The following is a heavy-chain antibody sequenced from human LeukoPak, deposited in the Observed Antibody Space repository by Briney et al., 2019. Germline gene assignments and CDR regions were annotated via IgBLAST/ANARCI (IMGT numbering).Heavy chain of an antibody. J-gene: IGHJ4*02. CDR1: GYPFTTYD. Sequence: ASVKVSCKASGYPFTTYDINWVRQAPGQGLEWVAWMNPNSGGTVYAQKFQGRVTMTRNTSISTAYMELSSLRSEDTAVYYCARGFVVVPAYLMNDYWGQGTLVTVSS. V-gene: IGHV1-8*01. CDR3: ARGFVVVPAYLMNDY. D-gene: IGHD2-2*01. CDR2: MNPNSGGT.